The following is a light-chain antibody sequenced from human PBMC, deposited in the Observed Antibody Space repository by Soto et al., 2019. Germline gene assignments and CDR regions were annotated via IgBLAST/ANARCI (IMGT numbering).Light chain of an antibody. Sequence: LTQPRSVSGSPGQSVTISCTGTSSDVGGYDYVSWYQHRPGTAPKLMIFDITMRPSGVPDRFSGSKSGNTASLTISGLQAEDEADYYCCSYAGSYSFYVFGTGTKVTVL. V-gene: IGLV2-11*01. CDR1: SSDVGGYDY. CDR2: DIT. CDR3: CSYAGSYSFYV. J-gene: IGLJ1*01.